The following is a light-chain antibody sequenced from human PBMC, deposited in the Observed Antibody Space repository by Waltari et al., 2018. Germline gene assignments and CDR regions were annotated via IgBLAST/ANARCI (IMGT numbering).Light chain of an antibody. CDR2: KVS. CDR1: QSLVHSDGNTY. V-gene: IGKV2-30*02. CDR3: MQGTHWPPIT. Sequence: DVVMTQSPLSLPVTLGQPASISCRSSQSLVHSDGNTYLNWFLQRPGQSPRRLIYKVSKRDAGAPDRLSGSGSGTDFTLKISRVEAEDVGIYYCMQGTHWPPITFGQGTRLEIK. J-gene: IGKJ5*01.